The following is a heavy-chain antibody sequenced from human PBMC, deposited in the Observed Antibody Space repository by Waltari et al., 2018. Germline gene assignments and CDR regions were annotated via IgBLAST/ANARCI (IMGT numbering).Heavy chain of an antibody. CDR2: VNTGASSM. CDR3: AKRGCSSTSCYKSPLDY. J-gene: IGHJ4*02. CDR1: GFIFSSYS. D-gene: IGHD2-2*02. V-gene: IGHV3-48*01. Sequence: EVQLVESGGGLVQPGGSLRLSCAGSGFIFSSYSMNWVRQAPGKGLEWVSYVNTGASSMYYADSVKGRFTISRDNAKNSLFLQMNNLRAEDTAVYYCAKRGCSSTSCYKSPLDYWGQGTLVTVSS.